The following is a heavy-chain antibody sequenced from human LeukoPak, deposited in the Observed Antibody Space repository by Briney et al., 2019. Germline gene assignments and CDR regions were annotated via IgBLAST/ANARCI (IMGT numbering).Heavy chain of an antibody. CDR2: TYYRSKWYN. V-gene: IGHV6-1*01. D-gene: IGHD6-13*01. J-gene: IGHJ5*02. CDR1: GDSVSSNSAA. Sequence: SQTLSLTCAISGDSVSSNSAAWNWIRQSPSRGLEWLGRTYYRSKWYNDYAVSVKSRITINPDTSKNQFSLQLNSVTPEDTAVYYCARDRGRQTGWQQLVSWFDPWGQGTLVTVSS. CDR3: ARDRGRQTGWQQLVSWFDP.